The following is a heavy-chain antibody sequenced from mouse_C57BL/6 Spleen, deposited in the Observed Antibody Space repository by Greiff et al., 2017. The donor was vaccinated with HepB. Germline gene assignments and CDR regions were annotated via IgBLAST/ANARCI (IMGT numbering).Heavy chain of an antibody. CDR1: GYTFTSYW. CDR2: IDPSDSYT. D-gene: IGHD4-1*01. CDR3: ASQNITGTIYYAMDY. V-gene: IGHV1-69*01. Sequence: QVQLQQSGAELVMPGASVKLSCKASGYTFTSYWMHWVKQRPGQGLEWIGEIDPSDSYTNYNQKFKGKSTLTVDKSSSTAYMQLSSLTSEDSAVYYCASQNITGTIYYAMDYWGQGTSVTVSS. J-gene: IGHJ4*01.